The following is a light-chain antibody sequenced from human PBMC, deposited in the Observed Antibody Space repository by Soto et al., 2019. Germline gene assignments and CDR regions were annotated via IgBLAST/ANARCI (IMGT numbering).Light chain of an antibody. CDR3: ASWDDSLDASS. CDR2: SNN. J-gene: IGLJ1*01. CDR1: SSNIGSHI. V-gene: IGLV1-44*01. Sequence: QAVVAQPPSASGAPGQRVTISCSVSSSNIGSHIVNWYQQLPGTAPKLLIYSNNQRPSGVPDRFSGSKSGTSASLAISGLQSEDEADYYCASWDDSLDASSFGTGTKVTVL.